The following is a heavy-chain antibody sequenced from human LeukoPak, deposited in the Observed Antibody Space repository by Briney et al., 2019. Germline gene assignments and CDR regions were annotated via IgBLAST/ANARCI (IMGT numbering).Heavy chain of an antibody. CDR2: IYYRGST. V-gene: IGHV4-59*01. CDR1: AGSITSYH. CDR3: ARGGSGTYYHY. D-gene: IGHD1-26*01. J-gene: IGHJ4*02. Sequence: PSETLSLTCTLSAGSITSYHYSCIRHPPGKGLEWIGYIYYRGSTNYNPSLKSRATISVDTSKNQLSLKLSSVTAADTAVYYCARGGSGTYYHYWGQGTLVTVSS.